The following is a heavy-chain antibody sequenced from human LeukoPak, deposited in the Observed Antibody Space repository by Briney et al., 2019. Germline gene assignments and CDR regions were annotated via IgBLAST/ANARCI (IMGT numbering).Heavy chain of an antibody. CDR2: MNPNSGNT. CDR1: GYTFTGYY. J-gene: IGHJ6*03. D-gene: IGHD6-19*01. CDR3: ARDFSSGWYNYYYYMDV. Sequence: GASVKVSCKASGYTFTGYYMHWARQATGQGLEWMGWMNPNSGNTGYAQKFQGRVTMTRNTSISTAYMELSSLRSEDTAVYYCARDFSSGWYNYYYYMDVWGEGTTVTISS. V-gene: IGHV1-8*02.